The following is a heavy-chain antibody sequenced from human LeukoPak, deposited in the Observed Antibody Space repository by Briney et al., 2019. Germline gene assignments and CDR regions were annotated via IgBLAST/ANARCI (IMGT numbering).Heavy chain of an antibody. CDR3: AKIPRAEELTINDY. CDR2: IRYDGSNK. CDR1: GFTFRSYG. Sequence: GGSLRLSCAASGFTFRSYGMHWVRQAPGKGLEWVAFIRYDGSNKYYADSVKGRFTISRDNSKNTLYLQMNSLRAEDTAVYYCAKIPRAEELTINDYWGQGTLVTVSS. D-gene: IGHD3-10*01. V-gene: IGHV3-30*02. J-gene: IGHJ4*02.